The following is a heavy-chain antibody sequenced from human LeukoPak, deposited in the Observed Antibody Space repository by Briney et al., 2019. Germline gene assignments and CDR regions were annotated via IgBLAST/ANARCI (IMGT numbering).Heavy chain of an antibody. CDR3: LWDLFSSFAFDI. Sequence: GGSLRLSCAASVFTFSRYWMHWVRQAPGKGLLWVSRINSDGSSTCYADSVKGRFTTSRDNAKNALHLQMNSLTAEDTAVYYWLWDLFSSFAFDIWGQGTMVTVSS. D-gene: IGHD1-26*01. CDR1: VFTFSRYW. V-gene: IGHV3-74*01. CDR2: INSDGSST. J-gene: IGHJ3*02.